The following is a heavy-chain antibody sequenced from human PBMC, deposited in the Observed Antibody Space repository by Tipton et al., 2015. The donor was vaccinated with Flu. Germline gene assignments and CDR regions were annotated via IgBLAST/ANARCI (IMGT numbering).Heavy chain of an antibody. CDR3: STKTPAPNYPY. CDR2: IKSKSDGGTT. CDR1: GFAFSEAW. J-gene: IGHJ4*02. Sequence: SLRLSCVASGFAFSEAWMNWVRQAPGKGLEWVGRIKSKSDGGTTDYAAPVKGRFSISRDDSKNTLYLQMNSLKTEDTAVYYCSTKTPAPNYPYWGQGTLVTVSS. D-gene: IGHD3-10*01. V-gene: IGHV3-15*01.